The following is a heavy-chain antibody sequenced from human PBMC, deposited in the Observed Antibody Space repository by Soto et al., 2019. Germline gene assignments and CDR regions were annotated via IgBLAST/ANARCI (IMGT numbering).Heavy chain of an antibody. J-gene: IGHJ4*02. CDR3: AAGRWLVRY. D-gene: IGHD6-19*01. CDR1: GFGFSDYW. CDR2: IKPDGTEK. Sequence: DVQLVESGGGLVQPGGSLRVSCETSGFGFSDYWMSWVRQSPGKGMEWVANIKPDGTEKNYLASVKGRFSISRDNAKNSVYLQMNGLRGEDTAVYHCAAGRWLVRYWGLGTLVTVSS. V-gene: IGHV3-7*05.